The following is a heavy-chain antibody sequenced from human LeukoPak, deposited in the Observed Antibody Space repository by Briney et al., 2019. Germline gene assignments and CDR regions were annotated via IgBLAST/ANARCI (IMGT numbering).Heavy chain of an antibody. D-gene: IGHD2-2*01. V-gene: IGHV3-7*01. J-gene: IGHJ4*02. CDR3: ARVLVPAGIYFDY. CDR2: IKEGGSEK. Sequence: GGSLRLSCAASGFTFSTYWMAWIRQAPGKGLEWVANIKEGGSEKYYVDSVKGRFTISRDNAKNSLYLQMNSLRAEDTAVYYCARVLVPAGIYFDYWGQGTLVTVSS. CDR1: GFTFSTYW.